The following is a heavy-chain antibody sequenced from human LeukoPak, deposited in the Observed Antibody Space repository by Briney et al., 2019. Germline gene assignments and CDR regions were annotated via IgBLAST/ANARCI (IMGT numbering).Heavy chain of an antibody. J-gene: IGHJ6*02. CDR1: GYSFTSYW. D-gene: IGHD6-13*01. CDR3: ARRIAAAGDYYYYGMDV. V-gene: IGHV5-51*01. Sequence: GESLKISCKGSGYSFTSYWIGWVRQMPGKGLEWMGIIYPGDSDTRYSPSFQGQVTISADKSISTAYLQWSSLKASDTGTYYCARRIAAAGDYYYYGMDVWGQGTTVTVSS. CDR2: IYPGDSDT.